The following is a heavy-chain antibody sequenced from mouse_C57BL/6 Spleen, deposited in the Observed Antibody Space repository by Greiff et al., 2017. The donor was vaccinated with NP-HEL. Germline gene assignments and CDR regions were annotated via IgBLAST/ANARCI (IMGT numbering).Heavy chain of an antibody. CDR3: TRRFITTVVAPYWYFDV. CDR1: GYTFTDYE. CDR2: IDPETGGT. D-gene: IGHD1-1*01. J-gene: IGHJ1*03. V-gene: IGHV1-15*01. Sequence: LVESGAELVRPGASVTLSCKASGYTFTDYEMHWVKQTPVHGLEWIGAIDPETGGTAYNQKFKGKAILTADKSSSTAYMELRSLTSEDSAVYYCTRRFITTVVAPYWYFDVWGTGTTVTVSS.